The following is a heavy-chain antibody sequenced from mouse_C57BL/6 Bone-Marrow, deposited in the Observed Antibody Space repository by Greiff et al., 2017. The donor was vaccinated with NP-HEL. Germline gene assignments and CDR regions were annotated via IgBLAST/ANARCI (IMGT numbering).Heavy chain of an antibody. V-gene: IGHV1-82*01. CDR3: ARLYYEPYYAMDY. D-gene: IGHD2-4*01. J-gene: IGHJ4*01. CDR2: IYPGDGDT. CDR1: GYAFSSSW. Sequence: QVQLQQSGPELVKPGASVKISCKASGYAFSSSWMNWVKQRPGKGLEWIGRIYPGDGDTNYNGKFKGKATLTADKSSSTAYMQLSSLTSEESAVYFCARLYYEPYYAMDYWGKGTSVTVSS.